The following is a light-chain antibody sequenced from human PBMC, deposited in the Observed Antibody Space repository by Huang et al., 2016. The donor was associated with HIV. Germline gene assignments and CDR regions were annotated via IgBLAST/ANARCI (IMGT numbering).Light chain of an antibody. CDR2: DTS. Sequence: EIVLTQSPGTLSLSPGERATLSCRASQRIASNYLAWYQQKPGQAPRLLIFDTSDRATGVPDRFSGSGSGADFTLTISRLEPEDFAVYYCQQYGTSPYTFGQGTKLEIK. J-gene: IGKJ2*01. V-gene: IGKV3-20*01. CDR1: QRIASNY. CDR3: QQYGTSPYT.